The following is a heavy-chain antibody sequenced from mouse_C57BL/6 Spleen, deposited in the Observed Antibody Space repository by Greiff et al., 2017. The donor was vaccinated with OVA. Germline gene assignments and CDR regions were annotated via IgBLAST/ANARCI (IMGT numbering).Heavy chain of an antibody. Sequence: VQLQQSGAELVRPGASVTLSCKASGYTFTDYEMHWVKQTPVHGLEWIGAIDPETGGTAYNQKFKGKAILTADKSSSTAYMELRSLTSEDSAVYYCTRCPHYYGSSYFDYWGPGTTLTVSS. CDR3: TRCPHYYGSSYFDY. V-gene: IGHV1-15*01. CDR2: IDPETGGT. CDR1: GYTFTDYE. J-gene: IGHJ2*01. D-gene: IGHD1-1*01.